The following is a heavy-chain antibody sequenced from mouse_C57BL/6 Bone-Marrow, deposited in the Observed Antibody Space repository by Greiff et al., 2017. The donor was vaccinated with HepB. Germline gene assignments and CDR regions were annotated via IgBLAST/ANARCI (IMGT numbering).Heavy chain of an antibody. Sequence: EVHLVESGGGLVKPGGSLKLSCAASGFTFSSYTMSWVRQTPEKRLEWVATISGGGGNTYYPDSVKGRFTISRDNAKNTLYLQMSSLRSEDTALYYGARLSYGSSYDYAMDYWGQGASVTVSS. CDR3: ARLSYGSSYDYAMDY. CDR2: ISGGGGNT. V-gene: IGHV5-9*01. D-gene: IGHD1-1*01. J-gene: IGHJ4*01. CDR1: GFTFSSYT.